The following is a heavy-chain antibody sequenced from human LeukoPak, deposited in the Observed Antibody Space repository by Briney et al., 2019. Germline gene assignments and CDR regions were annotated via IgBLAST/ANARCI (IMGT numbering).Heavy chain of an antibody. CDR1: GFTFDDYA. J-gene: IGHJ4*02. Sequence: GGSLRLSCAASGFTFDDYAMHWVRQAPGKGLEWVSGISWNSGSIGYADSVKGRFTISRDNAKNSLYLQMNSLRAGDTALYYCAKAALRLRLQYYFDYWGQGTLVTVSS. CDR3: AKAALRLRLQYYFDY. D-gene: IGHD5-12*01. V-gene: IGHV3-9*01. CDR2: ISWNSGSI.